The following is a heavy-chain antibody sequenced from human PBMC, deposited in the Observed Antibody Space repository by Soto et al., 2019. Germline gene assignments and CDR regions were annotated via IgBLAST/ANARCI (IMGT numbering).Heavy chain of an antibody. Sequence: SETLSITCTVSGGSIISSSYCLCCIRQPPGKGLEWIGSIYYSGSTYHNPSLKSRVTISVDTSKNQFSLKLSSVTAADTAVYYCARCFYDFWSGQYFDCWGQGTLVTVSS. D-gene: IGHD3-3*01. V-gene: IGHV4-39*01. J-gene: IGHJ4*02. CDR1: GGSIISSSYC. CDR3: ARCFYDFWSGQYFDC. CDR2: IYYSGST.